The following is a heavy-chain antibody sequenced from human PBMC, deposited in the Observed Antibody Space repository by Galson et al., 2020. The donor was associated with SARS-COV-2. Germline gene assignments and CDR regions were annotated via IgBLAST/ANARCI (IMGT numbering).Heavy chain of an antibody. J-gene: IGHJ4*02. CDR3: ARGGSGYGVYFRY. D-gene: IGHD4-17*01. CDR2: FHYIGTT. CDR1: GGSVTGGGYY. Sequence: SETLSLTCTVSGGSVTGGGYYWSWIRHHPGKGLEWIGTFHYIGTTNYNPSLKSRVIISLGTSDDQFSLKLTSVTAADTAIYFCARGGSGYGVYFRYWGQGSLVTVSA. V-gene: IGHV4-31*03.